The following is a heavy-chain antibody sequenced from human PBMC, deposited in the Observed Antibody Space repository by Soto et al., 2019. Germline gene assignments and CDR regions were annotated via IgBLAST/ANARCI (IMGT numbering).Heavy chain of an antibody. J-gene: IGHJ4*02. D-gene: IGHD2-15*01. V-gene: IGHV3-21*01. CDR2: ISSSRRNR. Sequence: GGSLRLSCAASGFTVSSCSMDWLRQAPGRGLEGVSSISSSRRNRYDADSVRGRCTISRANAKIALYRQMNCLRAEDTAGYDCARGGCRGGRCYSPLDYRGQGTRVTVSS. CDR1: GFTVSSCS. CDR3: ARGGCRGGRCYSPLDY.